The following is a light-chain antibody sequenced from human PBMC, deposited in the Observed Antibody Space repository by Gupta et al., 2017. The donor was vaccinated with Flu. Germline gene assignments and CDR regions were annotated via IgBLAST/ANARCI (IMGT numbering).Light chain of an antibody. Sequence: DIQLTQSPSSLSASVGDRVTITCRASQGISTYLNWYRQKPGRAPEVLIYGASSLQGGVPSRFSGSGSGTDFTLTISRLQPEDFATFYCQQTDKSPITFGQGTQVDIK. CDR3: QQTDKSPIT. CDR1: QGISTY. V-gene: IGKV1-39*01. J-gene: IGKJ5*01. CDR2: GAS.